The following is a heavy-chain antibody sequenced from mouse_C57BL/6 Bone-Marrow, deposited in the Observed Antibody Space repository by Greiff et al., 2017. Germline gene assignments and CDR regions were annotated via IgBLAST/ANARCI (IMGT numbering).Heavy chain of an antibody. CDR2: INPYNGVT. Sequence: EVQLQQSGPVLVKPGASVKMSCKASGYTFTDYYMNWVKQSHGKSLEWIGVINPYNGVTSYNQKFKGKATLPVDKSSSTAYMELNSLTSEDSAVYYCARGGWLPFAYWGQGTLVTVSA. CDR3: ARGGWLPFAY. V-gene: IGHV1-19*01. J-gene: IGHJ3*01. D-gene: IGHD2-2*01. CDR1: GYTFTDYY.